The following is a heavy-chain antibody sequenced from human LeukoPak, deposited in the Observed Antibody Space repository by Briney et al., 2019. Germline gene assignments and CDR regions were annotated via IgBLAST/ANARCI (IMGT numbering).Heavy chain of an antibody. Sequence: GASVKVSCKASGYTFTSYYMHWVRQAPGQGLEWMGWINPNSGGTNYAQKFQGRVTMTRDTSISTAYMELSRLRSDDTAVYYCARSPGAAGTWWFDPWGQGTLVTVSS. CDR1: GYTFTSYY. D-gene: IGHD6-13*01. CDR2: INPNSGGT. V-gene: IGHV1-2*02. J-gene: IGHJ5*02. CDR3: ARSPGAAGTWWFDP.